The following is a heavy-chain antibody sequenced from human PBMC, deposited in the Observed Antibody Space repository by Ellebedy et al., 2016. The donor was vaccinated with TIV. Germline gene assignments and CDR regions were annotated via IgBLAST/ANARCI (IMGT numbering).Heavy chain of an antibody. Sequence: GESLKISXVASGFTFSSYWMTWVRQAPGKGLEWVANIKRDGSEEYYVDAVKGRFTISRDNAKNSLYLQMNSLRAEDTAVYHCAGRGFWGQGTLVTVSS. V-gene: IGHV3-7*01. CDR2: IKRDGSEE. J-gene: IGHJ4*02. CDR1: GFTFSSYW. CDR3: AGRGF.